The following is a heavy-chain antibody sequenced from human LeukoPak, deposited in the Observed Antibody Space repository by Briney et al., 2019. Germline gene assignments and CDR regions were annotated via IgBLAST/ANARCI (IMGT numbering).Heavy chain of an antibody. CDR1: GGSVSSSGDY. D-gene: IGHD3-9*01. V-gene: IGHV4-61*10. CDR2: IYTSGST. Sequence: SETLSLTCTVSGGSVSSSGDYWTWIRQPAGKELEWIGLIYTSGSTNYNPSLKSRVTISVDTSKNQFSLKLSSVTAADTAVYYCARGSQRYDILTGYYNSGADFDYWGQGTLVTVSS. CDR3: ARGSQRYDILTGYYNSGADFDY. J-gene: IGHJ4*02.